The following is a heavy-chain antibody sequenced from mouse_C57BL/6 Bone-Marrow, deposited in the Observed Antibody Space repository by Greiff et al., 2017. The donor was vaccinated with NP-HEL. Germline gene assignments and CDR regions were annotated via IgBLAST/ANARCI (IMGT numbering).Heavy chain of an antibody. D-gene: IGHD2-1*01. J-gene: IGHJ3*01. Sequence: EVKVEESGGGLVKPGGSLKLSCAASGFTFSDYGMHWVRQAPEKGLEWVAYISSGSSTIYYADTVKGRFTISRDNAKNTLFLQMTSLRSEDTAMYYCERGIYGKWAYWGQGTLVTVSA. V-gene: IGHV5-17*01. CDR1: GFTFSDYG. CDR2: ISSGSSTI. CDR3: ERGIYGKWAY.